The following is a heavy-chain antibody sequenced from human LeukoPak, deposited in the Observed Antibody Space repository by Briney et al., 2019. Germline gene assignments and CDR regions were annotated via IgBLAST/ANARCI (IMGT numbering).Heavy chain of an antibody. Sequence: AAVKVSCKASGYTFTSYAMHWVRQAPGQRLEWMGWINAGNGNTKYSQKFQGRVTITRDTSASTAYMELSSLRSEDAAVYYCASIYGSGSYPEIWGQGTLVTVSS. CDR1: GYTFTSYA. CDR3: ASIYGSGSYPEI. V-gene: IGHV1-3*01. D-gene: IGHD3-10*01. J-gene: IGHJ4*02. CDR2: INAGNGNT.